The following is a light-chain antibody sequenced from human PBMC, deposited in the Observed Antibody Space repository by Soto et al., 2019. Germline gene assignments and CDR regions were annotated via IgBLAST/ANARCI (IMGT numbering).Light chain of an antibody. V-gene: IGLV4-69*01. J-gene: IGLJ2*01. Sequence: QLVLTQWPSASASLGASVKLTCTLSSWHSNYVIAWHQQQPEKGPRYLMKLNSDGSHSKGDGIPDRFSGSSSGAERYLTISSLQSEDEADYYCQTWDTGIRVFGGGTKLTVL. CDR2: LNSDGSH. CDR3: QTWDTGIRV. CDR1: SWHSNYV.